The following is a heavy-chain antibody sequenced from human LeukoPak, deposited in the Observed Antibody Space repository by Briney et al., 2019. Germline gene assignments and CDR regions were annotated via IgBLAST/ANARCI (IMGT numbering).Heavy chain of an antibody. V-gene: IGHV3-48*04. CDR1: GFTFSSYS. CDR3: ARGEAFCDY. Sequence: GGSLRLSCAASGFTFSSYSMNWVRQAPGKGLEWVSYISSSSSTIYYADSVKGRFTVSRDNAQNSLYLQMNSLTPEDTAVYFCARGEAFCDYWGQGALVTVSS. CDR2: ISSSSSTI. J-gene: IGHJ4*02.